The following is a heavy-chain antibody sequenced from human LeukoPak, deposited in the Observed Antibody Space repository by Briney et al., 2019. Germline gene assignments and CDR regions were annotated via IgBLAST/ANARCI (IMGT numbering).Heavy chain of an antibody. CDR3: AASAGPINF. CDR2: ISGSGGST. J-gene: IGHJ4*02. Sequence: GGSLRLSCAASGFTFSNYSMNWVRQAPGKGLEWVSAISGSGGSTYYADSVKGRFTISRDNSKNTLYLQMNSLRAEDTAVYYCAASAGPINFWGQGTLVTVSS. CDR1: GFTFSNYS. D-gene: IGHD3-10*01. V-gene: IGHV3-23*01.